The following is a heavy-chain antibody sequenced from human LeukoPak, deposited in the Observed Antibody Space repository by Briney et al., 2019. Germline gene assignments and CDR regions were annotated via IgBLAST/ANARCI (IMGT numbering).Heavy chain of an antibody. J-gene: IGHJ4*02. D-gene: IGHD4-23*01. CDR1: GDSDPRNSAA. CDR3: ARMTTVVTRAYDY. Sequence: SQTLSLTCAISGDSDPRNSAAWHWIRHSPSRGLEWVVRAYYRSKWYYDHAVTATSRITITPDTAKNQFTLQLNSVTPEDTAVYYCARMTTVVTRAYDYWGQGTLVTVSS. CDR2: AYYRSKWYY. V-gene: IGHV6-1*01.